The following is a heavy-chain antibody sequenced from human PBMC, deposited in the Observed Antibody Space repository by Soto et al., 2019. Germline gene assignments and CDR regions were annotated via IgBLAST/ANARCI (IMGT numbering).Heavy chain of an antibody. D-gene: IGHD6-13*01. V-gene: IGHV4-4*02. Sequence: QVQLQESGPGLVKPSGTLSLTCAVSGGSISSSNWWSWVRQPPGKGLEWIGEIYHSGSTNYNPSLKSRVTISVVKSKSQFSLRLSSVTAADTAVYYCARAAMGASSWPFDYWGQGTLVTVSS. CDR2: IYHSGST. CDR1: GGSISSSNW. CDR3: ARAAMGASSWPFDY. J-gene: IGHJ4*02.